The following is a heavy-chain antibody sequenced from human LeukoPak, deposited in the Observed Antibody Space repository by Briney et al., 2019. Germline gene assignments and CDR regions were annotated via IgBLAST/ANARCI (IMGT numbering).Heavy chain of an antibody. D-gene: IGHD3-10*01. CDR3: ARLGSGSYYNRPYYFDY. CDR2: INHSGST. V-gene: IGHV4-34*01. CDR1: GGSFSGYY. Sequence: SETLSLTCAVYGGSFSGYYWSWIRQPPGKGLEWIGEINHSGSTNYNPSLKSRVTISVDTSKNQFSLKLSSVTAADTAVYYCARLGSGSYYNRPYYFDYWGQGTLVTVSS. J-gene: IGHJ4*02.